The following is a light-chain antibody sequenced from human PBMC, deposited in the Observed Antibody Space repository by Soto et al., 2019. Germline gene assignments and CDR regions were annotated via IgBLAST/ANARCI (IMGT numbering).Light chain of an antibody. V-gene: IGLV1-40*01. J-gene: IGLJ1*01. Sequence: QPVLTQPPSVSEAPGQRVTISCTGSISNIGAGYEAHWYQQVPGTAPKLLIYENNNRPSGVPDRFSGSKSGTSASLAITGLQAEDEAEYYCQSYDSSLSGYVFGTGTKVTVL. CDR3: QSYDSSLSGYV. CDR1: ISNIGAGYE. CDR2: ENN.